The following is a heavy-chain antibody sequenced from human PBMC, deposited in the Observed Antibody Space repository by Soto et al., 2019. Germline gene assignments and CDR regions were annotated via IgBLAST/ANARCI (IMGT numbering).Heavy chain of an antibody. D-gene: IGHD6-13*01. Sequence: QVQLVQSGAELKKPGSSVKVSCQASGGTFSNYAISWVRQAPGQGLEWMGKIIPIFGTTNYAQNFRGRVTITADEYTTTAYMELSSLRSDDTALYYCARELPPAPGSFLEDALDIWGQGTMITVSS. CDR1: GGTFSNYA. CDR3: ARELPPAPGSFLEDALDI. J-gene: IGHJ3*02. CDR2: IIPIFGTT. V-gene: IGHV1-69*15.